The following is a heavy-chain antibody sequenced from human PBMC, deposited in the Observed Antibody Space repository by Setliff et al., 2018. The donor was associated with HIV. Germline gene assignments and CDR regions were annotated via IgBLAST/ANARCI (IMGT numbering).Heavy chain of an antibody. D-gene: IGHD5-12*01. CDR2: ISGSGGST. CDR1: GFTFTNYA. CDR3: AKDGWGYDYVGAYYFDY. Sequence: HPGGSLRLSCAASGFTFTNYAMSWVRQAPGKGLEWVSVISGSGGSTYYADFVKGRFTISRDNSKNSLYLQMNSLTTEDTGLYYCAKDGWGYDYVGAYYFDYWGQGTPVTVSS. J-gene: IGHJ4*02. V-gene: IGHV3-43*02.